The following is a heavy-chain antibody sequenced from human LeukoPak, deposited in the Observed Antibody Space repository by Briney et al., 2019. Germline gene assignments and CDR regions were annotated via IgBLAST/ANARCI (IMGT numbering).Heavy chain of an antibody. V-gene: IGHV3-15*01. Sequence: PGGSLRLSCAASGFTFSNTLMTWVRQAPGKGLEWVGRIKSKSDGGTIDYGAPVKGRFTISRDDSENTLYLQMNSLRSEDTAVYYCAAGRVRDYWGQGTLLTVSS. CDR3: AAGRVRDY. CDR1: GFTFSNTL. CDR2: IKSKSDGGTI. D-gene: IGHD2-21*01. J-gene: IGHJ4*02.